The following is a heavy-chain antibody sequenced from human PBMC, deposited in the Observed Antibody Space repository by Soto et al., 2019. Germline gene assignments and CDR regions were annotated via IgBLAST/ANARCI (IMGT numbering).Heavy chain of an antibody. D-gene: IGHD4-17*01. Sequence: GGSLRLSCAASGFTFSSYSMNWVRQAPGKGLEWVSYISSSRSTRYYADSVTGRFTNTRDKAKNSRYLEMNRLRDEDTAVYYCAREFYGDPPDYWGQGTLVTVSS. J-gene: IGHJ4*02. CDR2: ISSSRSTR. V-gene: IGHV3-48*02. CDR3: AREFYGDPPDY. CDR1: GFTFSSYS.